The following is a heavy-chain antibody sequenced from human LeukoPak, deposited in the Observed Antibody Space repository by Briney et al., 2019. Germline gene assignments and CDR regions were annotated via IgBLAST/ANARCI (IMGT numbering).Heavy chain of an antibody. J-gene: IGHJ6*04. CDR1: GGSISSGGYY. CDR3: ARPRAYSSSWYSLGRTALDV. Sequence: SQTLSLTCTVSGGSISSGGYYWSWIRQPPGKGLEWIGEINHSGSTNYNPSLKSRVTISVDTSKNQFSLKLSSVTAADTAVYYCARPRAYSSSWYSLGRTALDVWGKGTTVTVSS. V-gene: IGHV4-30-2*01. CDR2: INHSGST. D-gene: IGHD6-13*01.